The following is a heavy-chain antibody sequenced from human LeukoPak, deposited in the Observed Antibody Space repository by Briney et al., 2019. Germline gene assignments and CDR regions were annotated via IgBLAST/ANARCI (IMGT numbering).Heavy chain of an antibody. Sequence: SQTLSLTCTVSGDSINSGGYFWSWIRQHPGKGLEWIGYIYYSGSTYYNPSLKSRVTISVDTSKNQFSLKLSSVTAADTAVYYCARALYYGDYEAMDYWGQGTLVTVSS. V-gene: IGHV4-31*03. CDR2: IYYSGST. D-gene: IGHD4-17*01. J-gene: IGHJ4*02. CDR3: ARALYYGDYEAMDY. CDR1: GDSINSGGYF.